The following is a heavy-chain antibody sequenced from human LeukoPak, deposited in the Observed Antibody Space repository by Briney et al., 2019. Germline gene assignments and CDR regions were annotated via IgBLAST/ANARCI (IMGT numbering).Heavy chain of an antibody. J-gene: IGHJ3*02. D-gene: IGHD2-15*01. CDR2: IYYSGST. CDR3: ARARVVAAFLRDAFDI. V-gene: IGHV4-59*01. CDR1: GGSISSYY. Sequence: KPSETLSLTCTVSGGSISSYYWSWIRQPPGKGLEWIGYIYYSGSTNYNPSLKSRVTISVDTSKNQFSLKLSSVTAADTAVYYCARARVVAAFLRDAFDIWGQGTMVTVSS.